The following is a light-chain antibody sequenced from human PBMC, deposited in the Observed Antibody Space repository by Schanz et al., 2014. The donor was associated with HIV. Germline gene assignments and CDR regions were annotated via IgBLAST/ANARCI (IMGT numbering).Light chain of an antibody. CDR1: TSNIGAGYD. Sequence: QSVLTQPPSVSGAPGQRVSISCTGNTSNIGAGYDVHWYQQLPGTAPKLLIYGNSNRPSGVPDRISGSKSGASASLTISGLQAEDEGDYYCAAWDNNVSVEVFGGGTKLTVL. J-gene: IGLJ2*01. CDR2: GNS. V-gene: IGLV1-40*01. CDR3: AAWDNNVSVEV.